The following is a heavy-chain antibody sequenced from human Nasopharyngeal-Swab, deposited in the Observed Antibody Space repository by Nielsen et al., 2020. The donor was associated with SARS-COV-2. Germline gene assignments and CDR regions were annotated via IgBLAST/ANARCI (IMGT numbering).Heavy chain of an antibody. CDR2: FYFTETP. V-gene: IGHV4-59*02. CDR3: ARYHYLDV. Sequence: SETLSLTCTVSGASVSDYYWSWVRQPPGKGLEWLGSFYFTETPDYNPSLNSRVVMSIDTSKNQLSLRLTSVTAADTAVYYCARYHYLDVWGKGTTVTVSS. J-gene: IGHJ6*03. CDR1: GASVSDYY.